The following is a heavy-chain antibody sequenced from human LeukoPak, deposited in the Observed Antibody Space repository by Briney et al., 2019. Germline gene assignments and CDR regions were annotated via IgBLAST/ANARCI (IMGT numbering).Heavy chain of an antibody. V-gene: IGHV4-30-2*01. Sequence: ALETLSLTCAVSGGSISSGGYSWSWIRQPPGKGLEWIGYIYHSGSTYYNPSLKSRVTISVDRSKNQFSLKLSSVTAADTAVYYCAAEYYYDSSYAFDIWGQGTMVTVSS. CDR3: AAEYYYDSSYAFDI. CDR2: IYHSGST. J-gene: IGHJ3*02. D-gene: IGHD3-22*01. CDR1: GGSISSGGYS.